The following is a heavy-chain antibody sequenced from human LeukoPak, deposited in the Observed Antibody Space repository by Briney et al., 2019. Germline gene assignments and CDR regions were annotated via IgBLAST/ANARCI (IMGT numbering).Heavy chain of an antibody. CDR3: ARRPLGYCSGGSCYGRWFDP. CDR1: GFTFSSYW. J-gene: IGHJ5*02. Sequence: GGSLRLSCAASGFTFSSYWMSWVRQAPGKGLEWVANIKQDGSEKYYVDSVKGRFTISRDNAKNSLYLQMNSLRAEDTAVYYCARRPLGYCSGGSCYGRWFDPWGQGTLVTVSS. CDR2: IKQDGSEK. D-gene: IGHD2-15*01. V-gene: IGHV3-7*01.